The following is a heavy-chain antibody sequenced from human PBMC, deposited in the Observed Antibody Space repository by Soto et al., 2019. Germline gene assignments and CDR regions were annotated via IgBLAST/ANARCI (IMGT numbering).Heavy chain of an antibody. V-gene: IGHV3-74*01. D-gene: IGHD4-4*01. Sequence: EVQLVESGGGLVQPGESLRLSCAASGFTFSSYRMHWIRQAPGKGLVWVSRVSSDGSSTVYATSVKGRLTISRDNAKNTLYLQMNSLSDEDTAVYYCARGLPNYSSFDSWGQGTLVTVSS. CDR1: GFTFSSYR. J-gene: IGHJ4*02. CDR3: ARGLPNYSSFDS. CDR2: VSSDGSST.